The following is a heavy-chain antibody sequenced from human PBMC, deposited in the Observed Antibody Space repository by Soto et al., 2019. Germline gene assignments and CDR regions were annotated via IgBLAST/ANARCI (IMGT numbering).Heavy chain of an antibody. Sequence: QVQLVESGGGVVQPGRSLRLSCAASGFTFSSYAMHWVRQAPGKGLEWVAVISYDGSNKYYADSVKGRFTISRDNSKNTLYLQMNSLRDEDTAVYYCARDRDILTGKPSYNFDYWGQGTLVTGSS. J-gene: IGHJ4*02. CDR1: GFTFSSYA. D-gene: IGHD3-9*01. V-gene: IGHV3-30-3*01. CDR3: ARDRDILTGKPSYNFDY. CDR2: ISYDGSNK.